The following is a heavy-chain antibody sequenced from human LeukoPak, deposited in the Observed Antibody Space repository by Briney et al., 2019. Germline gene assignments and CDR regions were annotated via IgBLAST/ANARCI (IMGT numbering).Heavy chain of an antibody. D-gene: IGHD6-6*01. CDR3: ARHRRIAAPVVYYYGMDV. V-gene: IGHV4-59*08. CDR1: GGSISSYY. J-gene: IGHJ6*02. Sequence: KPSETLSVTCTVSGGSISSYYWSWIRQPPGKGLEWIGYIYYSGSTNYNPSLKSRVTISVDTSKNQFSLKLSSVTAADTAVYYCARHRRIAAPVVYYYGMDVWGQGTTVTVSS. CDR2: IYYSGST.